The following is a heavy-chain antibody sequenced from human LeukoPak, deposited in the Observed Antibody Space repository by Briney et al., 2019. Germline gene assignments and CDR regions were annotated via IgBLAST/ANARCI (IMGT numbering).Heavy chain of an antibody. Sequence: SETLSLTCTVSGGSISSHYWSWIRQPPGKGLEWIGYIYYSGSTNYNPSLKSRVTISVDTSKNQFSLKLSSVTAADTAVYYCAREESYYGMDVWGQGTTVTVSS. J-gene: IGHJ6*02. CDR1: GGSISSHY. V-gene: IGHV4-59*11. CDR3: AREESYYGMDV. CDR2: IYYSGST. D-gene: IGHD3-10*01.